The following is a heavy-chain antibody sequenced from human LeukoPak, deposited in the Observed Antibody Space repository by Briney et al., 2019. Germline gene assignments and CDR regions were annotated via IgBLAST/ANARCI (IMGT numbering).Heavy chain of an antibody. D-gene: IGHD2-21*02. Sequence: PGGSLRLSCAASGFTFSDYYMSWIRQAPGKGLEWVSSISSSSSYIYYADSVKGRFTISRDNAKNSLYLQMNSLRAEDTAVYYCARDSLRAYCGGDCYPWGDFQHWGQGTLVSVSS. CDR2: ISSSSSYI. V-gene: IGHV3-11*06. J-gene: IGHJ1*01. CDR1: GFTFSDYY. CDR3: ARDSLRAYCGGDCYPWGDFQH.